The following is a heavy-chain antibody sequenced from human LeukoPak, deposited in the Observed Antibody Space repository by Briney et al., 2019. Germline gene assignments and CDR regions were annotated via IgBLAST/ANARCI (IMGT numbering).Heavy chain of an antibody. CDR3: AKDRRDYYGMDV. D-gene: IGHD6-6*01. CDR2: ISGSGGNT. CDR1: GFTFSSSA. V-gene: IGHV3-23*01. Sequence: AGGSLRLSCAASGFTFSSSAMSWVRQAPGKGLEWVSAISGSGGNTYYADSVKGRFTVSRDNSKNTLYLQMNSLRAEDTAVYYCAKDRRDYYGMDVWGQGTTVTVSS. J-gene: IGHJ6*02.